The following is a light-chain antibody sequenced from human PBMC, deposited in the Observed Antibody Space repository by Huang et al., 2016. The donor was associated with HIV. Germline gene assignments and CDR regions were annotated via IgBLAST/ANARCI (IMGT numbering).Light chain of an antibody. CDR2: SAS. V-gene: IGKV1-39*01. CDR1: QSIDSY. CDR3: QQTHSSPRA. J-gene: IGKJ1*01. Sequence: DIQMTQTPPSLSASVGDRVTITCRTNQSIDSYLNWYQQKPGEAPKLLIHSASTLQGVVPSRFSGSGSETDFALTINSLQPEDLGTYYCQQTHSSPRAFGQGTKVEIK.